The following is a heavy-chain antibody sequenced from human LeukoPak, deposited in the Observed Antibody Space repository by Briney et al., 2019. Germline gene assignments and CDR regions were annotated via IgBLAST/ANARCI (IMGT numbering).Heavy chain of an antibody. CDR1: GFTFSSYE. V-gene: IGHV3-30*04. D-gene: IGHD6-19*01. CDR2: ISYDGSNK. Sequence: GGSLRLSCAASGFTFSSYEMNWVRQAPGKGLEWVAVISYDGSNKYYADSVKGRFTISRDNSKNTLYLQMNSLRAEDTAVYYCARESVSAGYSSGWFDYWGQGTLVTVSS. J-gene: IGHJ4*02. CDR3: ARESVSAGYSSGWFDY.